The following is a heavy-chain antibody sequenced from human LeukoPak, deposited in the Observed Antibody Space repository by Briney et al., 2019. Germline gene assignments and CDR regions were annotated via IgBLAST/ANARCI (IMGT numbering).Heavy chain of an antibody. V-gene: IGHV4-34*01. CDR1: GGSFSGYY. CDR2: INHSGST. CDR3: ARGDSSGYIPLDY. D-gene: IGHD3-22*01. J-gene: IGHJ4*02. Sequence: TSETLSLTCAVYGGSFSGYYWSWIRQPPGKGLEWIGEINHSGSTNYNPSLKSRVTISVDTSKNQFSLKLSSVTAADTAVYYCARGDSSGYIPLDYWGQGTLVTVSS.